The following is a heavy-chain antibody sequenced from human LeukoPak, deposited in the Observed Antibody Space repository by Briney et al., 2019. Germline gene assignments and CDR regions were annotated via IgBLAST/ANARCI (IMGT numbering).Heavy chain of an antibody. CDR3: ARTYSSSSYDAFDI. J-gene: IGHJ3*02. CDR2: INPSGGST. CDR1: GYTFTSYY. V-gene: IGHV1-46*01. Sequence: EASVTVSCKASGYTFTSYYIHWVRQAPGQGREWMGIINPSGGSTRYAQKFQGRVTMTRDMSTSTVNMELSSLRSEDTAVYYCARTYSSSSYDAFDIWGQGTMVTVSS. D-gene: IGHD6-6*01.